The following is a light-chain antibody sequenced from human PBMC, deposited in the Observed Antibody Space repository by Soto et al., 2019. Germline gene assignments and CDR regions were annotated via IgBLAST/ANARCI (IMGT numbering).Light chain of an antibody. CDR3: QQYGSSPQT. CDR1: QSVSSD. Sequence: EIVLTQSPATLSVSPLERATLSFRASQSVSSDLAWYQQKPGQAPRLLIYGASSRATGIPDRFSGSGSGTDFTLTISRLEPEDFAVYYCQQYGSSPQTFGQGTKVDI. J-gene: IGKJ1*01. V-gene: IGKV3-20*01. CDR2: GAS.